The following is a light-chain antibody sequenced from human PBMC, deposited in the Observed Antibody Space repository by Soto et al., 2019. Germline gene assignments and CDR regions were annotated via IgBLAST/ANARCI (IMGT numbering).Light chain of an antibody. CDR1: QTISSW. J-gene: IGKJ1*01. CDR2: KAS. CDR3: QHYHSYSEA. V-gene: IGKV1-5*03. Sequence: DIDMTQSHSILSGSVIDIVTITRRASQTISSWLAWYQQKPGKAPKLLIYKASTLKSGVPSRFSGSGSGTEFTLTISSLQPDDFATYYCQHYHSYSEAFGQGTKVDIK.